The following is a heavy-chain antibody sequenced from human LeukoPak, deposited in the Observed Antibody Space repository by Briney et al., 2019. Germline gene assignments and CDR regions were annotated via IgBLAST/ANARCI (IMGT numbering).Heavy chain of an antibody. D-gene: IGHD5-12*01. Sequence: PSETLSLTCTVSGGSISSGSYYWGCIRQPPGKGLEWIGSIYYSGSTYYNPSLKGRVTISVDTSKNQFSLKLSSVTAADTAVYYCARAYSGYGGMGRGLIDYWGQGTLVTVSS. CDR1: GGSISSGSYY. CDR3: ARAYSGYGGMGRGLIDY. J-gene: IGHJ4*02. V-gene: IGHV4-39*01. CDR2: IYYSGST.